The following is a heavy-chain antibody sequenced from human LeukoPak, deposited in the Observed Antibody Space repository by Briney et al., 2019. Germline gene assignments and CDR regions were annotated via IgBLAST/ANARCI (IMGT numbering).Heavy chain of an antibody. Sequence: PSETLSLTCTVSGGSISSSSYYWGWIRQPPGKGLEWIGSIYYSGSTYYNPSLKSRVTISVDKSKNQFSLKLSSVTAADTAVYYCAREKRDIEVPAAFDYWGQGTLVTVSS. J-gene: IGHJ4*02. CDR3: AREKRDIEVPAAFDY. CDR2: IYYSGST. D-gene: IGHD2-15*01. V-gene: IGHV4-39*07. CDR1: GGSISSSSYY.